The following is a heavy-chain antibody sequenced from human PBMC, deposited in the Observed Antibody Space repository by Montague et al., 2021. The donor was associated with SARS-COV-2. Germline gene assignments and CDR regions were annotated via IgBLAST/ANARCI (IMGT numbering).Heavy chain of an antibody. CDR1: GGSVYSNADHLNSDY. V-gene: IGHV4-39*03. CDR2: VXWRGQT. D-gene: IGHD2-15*01. Sequence: SETLSLTCDVSGGSVYSNADHLNSDYWAWVRQSPGRGLEWIGSVXWRGQTWQNPSFRGWPTMSLDPSKNSVSLRLTSVTAADTAMYYCTGQRWRGRFDPWGLGTLVIVSS. J-gene: IGHJ5*02. CDR3: TGQRWRGRFDP.